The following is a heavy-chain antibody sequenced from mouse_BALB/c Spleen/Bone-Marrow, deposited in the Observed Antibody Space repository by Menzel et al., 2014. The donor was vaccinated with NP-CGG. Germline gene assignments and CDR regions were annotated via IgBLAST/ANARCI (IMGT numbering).Heavy chain of an antibody. D-gene: IGHD2-14*01. CDR1: GYSFTTYW. Sequence: VQLQESGPQLVRPGASVKISCKASGYSFTTYWMHWVKQRPGQGLEWIGVIDPSDSETILNQKFKDKAKLTGDKSSGTAYMQLRSPTSEDSAVYYCTGGVLFAYWGQGTLVTVSA. J-gene: IGHJ3*01. CDR2: IDPSDSET. CDR3: TGGVLFAY. V-gene: IGHV1S126*01.